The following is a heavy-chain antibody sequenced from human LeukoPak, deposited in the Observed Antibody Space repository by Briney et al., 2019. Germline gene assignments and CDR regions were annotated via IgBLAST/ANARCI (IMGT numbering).Heavy chain of an antibody. CDR1: GFTFSTYT. CDR3: ARARGPMEYYFDY. V-gene: IGHV3-23*01. D-gene: IGHD3-10*01. CDR2: IGGTVSTR. Sequence: GGSLRLSCAASGFTFSTYTMSWVRQAPGGGLEWVSGIGGTVSTRYYAKSVKGRFTIYRDNSKNTVYLQMNNLRPEDTAVYYCARARGPMEYYFDYWSPGTLVTVSS. J-gene: IGHJ4*02.